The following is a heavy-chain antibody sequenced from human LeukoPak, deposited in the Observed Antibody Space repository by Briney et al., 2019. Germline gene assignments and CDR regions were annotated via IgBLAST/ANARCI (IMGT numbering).Heavy chain of an antibody. D-gene: IGHD3-10*01. J-gene: IGHJ6*02. V-gene: IGHV3-7*01. CDR3: AWYGVTHGLDV. CDR2: INQDGSDK. Sequence: GGSLRLSCAASGFSLSNYWMSWVRQAPGKGLEWVAIINQDGSDKYYVDSVMGRFTISKDNAKNSVYLQMNSLRPEDTAIYYCAWYGVTHGLDVWGQGTTVTVSS. CDR1: GFSLSNYW.